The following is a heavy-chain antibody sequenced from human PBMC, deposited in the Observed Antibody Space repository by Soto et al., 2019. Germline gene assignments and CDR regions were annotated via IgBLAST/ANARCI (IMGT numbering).Heavy chain of an antibody. CDR2: ISGSGGST. V-gene: IGHV3-23*01. CDR1: GFTFSSYA. J-gene: IGHJ3*02. CDR3: AKDPYRTPVPGDAFDI. D-gene: IGHD1-26*01. Sequence: GGSLRLSCAASGFTFSSYAMSWVRQAPGKGLEWVSAISGSGGSTYYADSVKGRLTISRDNSKNTLYLQMNSLRAEDTAVYYCAKDPYRTPVPGDAFDIWGQGTMVTVSS.